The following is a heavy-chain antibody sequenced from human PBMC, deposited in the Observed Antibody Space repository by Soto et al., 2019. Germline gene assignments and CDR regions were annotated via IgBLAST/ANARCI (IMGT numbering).Heavy chain of an antibody. CDR1: GFTFSSYD. CDR2: ISYDGSNK. J-gene: IGHJ3*02. D-gene: IGHD3-22*01. V-gene: IGHV3-30*04. CDR3: ARERGSSVYPDAFDI. Sequence: GGSLRLSCAASGFTFSSYDMHWVRQAPGKGLEWVAVISYDGSNKYYADSVKGRFTISRDNSKNTLYLQMNSLRAEDTAVYYCARERGSSVYPDAFDIWGQGTMVTVSS.